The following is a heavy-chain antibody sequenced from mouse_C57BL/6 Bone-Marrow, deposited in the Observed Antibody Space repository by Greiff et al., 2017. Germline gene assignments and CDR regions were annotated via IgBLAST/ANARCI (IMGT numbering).Heavy chain of an antibody. CDR2: INPGSGGT. CDR3: ARSGSYYGSSWSYWYFDV. CDR1: GYAFTNYL. V-gene: IGHV1-54*01. D-gene: IGHD1-1*01. J-gene: IGHJ1*03. Sequence: QVQLQQSGAELVRPGTSVKVSCKASGYAFTNYLIEWVKQRPGQGLEWIGVINPGSGGTNYNEKFKGKATLTADKSSSTAYMQLSSLTSEDSAVYFCARSGSYYGSSWSYWYFDVWGTGTTVTVSS.